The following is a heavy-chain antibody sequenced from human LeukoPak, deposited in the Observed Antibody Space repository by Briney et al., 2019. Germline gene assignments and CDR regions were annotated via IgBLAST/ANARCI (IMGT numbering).Heavy chain of an antibody. CDR2: VYVSGYT. CDR3: ARDLNGGSHFDY. J-gene: IGHJ4*01. D-gene: IGHD4-23*01. Sequence: SETLSLTCAVYGGSFSGYYWSWIRQPPGKGLEWIGYVYVSGYTHYNPSLKSQVTISIDTSKNHFSLNLTSVTAADTAVYYCARDLNGGSHFDYWGHGTLVTVSA. CDR1: GGSFSGYY. V-gene: IGHV4-59*01.